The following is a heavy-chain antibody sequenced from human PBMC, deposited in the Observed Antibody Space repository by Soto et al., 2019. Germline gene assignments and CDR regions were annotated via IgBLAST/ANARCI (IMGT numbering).Heavy chain of an antibody. Sequence: SETLSLTCAVSGGSVSGSYYYWAWLRQSPGKGPEWIGSVFHTGFTFYNPSLESRVSVSVDTSKSQFSLKLSAVTASDTAVYYCATSQKGYNWNYFDHWGQGALVTVSS. CDR2: VFHTGFT. CDR3: ATSQKGYNWNYFDH. D-gene: IGHD1-1*01. J-gene: IGHJ4*02. CDR1: GGSVSGSYYY. V-gene: IGHV4-39*01.